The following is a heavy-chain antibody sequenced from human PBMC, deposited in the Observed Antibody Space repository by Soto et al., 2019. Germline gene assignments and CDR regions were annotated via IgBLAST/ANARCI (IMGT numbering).Heavy chain of an antibody. J-gene: IGHJ6*02. CDR1: GYSVSDYF. V-gene: IGHV1-2*02. Sequence: ASVKVSCKASGYSVSDYFIQWVRQAPGQGLEWVAWINPKTAATNYAKKFQGRVSLTWDTSFSTAYMEVTRLRPDDTAVYYCARIKWGLDYYNGMDVWRQGTTVTVSS. CDR2: INPKTAAT. D-gene: IGHD1-26*01. CDR3: ARIKWGLDYYNGMDV.